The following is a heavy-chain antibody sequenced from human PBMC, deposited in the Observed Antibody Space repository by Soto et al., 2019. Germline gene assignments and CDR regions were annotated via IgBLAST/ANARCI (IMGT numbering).Heavy chain of an antibody. CDR2: ISGSGGST. CDR1: GFTFSSYA. J-gene: IGHJ4*02. Sequence: GGSLRLSCAASGFTFSSYAISWVRQAPGKGLEWVSAISGSGGSTYYADSVKGRFTISRDNSKNTLYLQMNSLRAEDTAVYYCAKDLALYCSSTSCYGAMDYWGQGTLVTVSS. V-gene: IGHV3-23*01. CDR3: AKDLALYCSSTSCYGAMDY. D-gene: IGHD2-2*01.